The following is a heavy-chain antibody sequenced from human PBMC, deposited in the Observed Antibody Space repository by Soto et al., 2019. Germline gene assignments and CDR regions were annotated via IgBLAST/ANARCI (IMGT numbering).Heavy chain of an antibody. CDR2: IKQDGSEK. CDR3: AREPAAATFDY. Sequence: PVGSLRLSCAASGFTFSTYWMSWVRQAPGKGLEWVANIKQDGSEKYYVDSVKGRFTMSRDNAKNSLYLQMNSLRAEDTAVYYCAREPAAATFDYWGQGTLVTVSS. J-gene: IGHJ4*02. V-gene: IGHV3-7*03. CDR1: GFTFSTYW. D-gene: IGHD2-2*01.